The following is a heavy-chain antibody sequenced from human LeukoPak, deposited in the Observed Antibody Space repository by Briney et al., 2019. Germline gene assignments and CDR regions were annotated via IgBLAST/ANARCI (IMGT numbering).Heavy chain of an antibody. CDR1: GFTFSSYS. CDR3: AKHRARGLWHFDL. J-gene: IGHJ2*01. CDR2: ISDSGSNT. D-gene: IGHD3-10*01. V-gene: IGHV3-23*01. Sequence: GGSLRLSCAVSGFTFSSYSMSWVRQAPGKGLEWVSTISDSGSNTYYADSVKGRFTISRDNSKNTLYMQMNSLRADDTAVYYCAKHRARGLWHFDLWGRGTLVTASS.